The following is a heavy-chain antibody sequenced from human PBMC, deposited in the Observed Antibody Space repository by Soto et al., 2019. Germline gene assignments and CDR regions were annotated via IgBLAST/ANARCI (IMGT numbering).Heavy chain of an antibody. Sequence: GGSLRLSCAASGFTFSSYAMSWFRQAPGKGLEWVSAISGSGGSTYYADSVKGRFTISRDNSKNTLYLQMNSLRAEDTAVYYCAKDHDSSGYYYGFDYWGQGTLVTVSS. V-gene: IGHV3-23*01. CDR3: AKDHDSSGYYYGFDY. CDR1: GFTFSSYA. CDR2: ISGSGGST. D-gene: IGHD3-22*01. J-gene: IGHJ4*02.